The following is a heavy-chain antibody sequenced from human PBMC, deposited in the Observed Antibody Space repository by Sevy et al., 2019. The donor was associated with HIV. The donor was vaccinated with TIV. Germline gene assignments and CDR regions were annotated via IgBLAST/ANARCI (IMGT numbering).Heavy chain of an antibody. CDR2: ISSGSTYT. J-gene: IGHJ4*02. V-gene: IGHV3-11*06. CDR3: ARSRSNYGDYYFDY. Sequence: GGSLRLSCAASGFTFSAYYTTWIRQAPGKGLEWVSYISSGSTYTNYADSVKGRFTVSRDNAKNSLYLQMNSLRAEDTAVYYCARSRSNYGDYYFDYWGQGTLVTVSS. D-gene: IGHD4-17*01. CDR1: GFTFSAYY.